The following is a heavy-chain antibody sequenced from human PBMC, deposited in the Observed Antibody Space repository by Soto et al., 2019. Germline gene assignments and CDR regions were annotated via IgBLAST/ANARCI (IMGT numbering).Heavy chain of an antibody. V-gene: IGHV3-13*01. J-gene: IGHJ6*02. CDR1: GFTFSSYD. Sequence: EVQLVESGGGLVQPGGSLRLSCAASGFTFSSYDMHWVRQATGKGLEWVSAIGTAGDTYYPGSVKGRFTISRENAKNALYLQLNSLRAWDTAVYYCGRGGDSSGYYYCGMDVWGQGPTVTVSS. CDR3: GRGGDSSGYYYCGMDV. CDR2: IGTAGDT. D-gene: IGHD3-22*01.